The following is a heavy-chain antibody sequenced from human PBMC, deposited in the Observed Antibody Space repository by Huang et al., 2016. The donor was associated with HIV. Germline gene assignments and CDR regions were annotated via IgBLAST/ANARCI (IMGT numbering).Heavy chain of an antibody. CDR1: GGSLSDYY. CDR2: VNHRGRY. CDR3: ARPRMTATSSDSTWSIFDS. V-gene: IGHV4-34*02. D-gene: IGHD2-21*02. J-gene: IGHJ4*02. Sequence: QVQLQQWGAGLLKPSGVLSLKCAVYGGSLSDYYWTWIRQSPGKGLEWIGEVNHRGRYTYNPALRSRVTMSVDMSKNQFSLNLTSLTVADTAVYYCARPRMTATSSDSTWSIFDSWGQGTLVIVSS.